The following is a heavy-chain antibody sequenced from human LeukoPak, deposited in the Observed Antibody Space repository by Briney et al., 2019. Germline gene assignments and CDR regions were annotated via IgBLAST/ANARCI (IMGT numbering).Heavy chain of an antibody. CDR3: ASFNRVTAIGG. J-gene: IGHJ4*02. V-gene: IGHV4-59*08. D-gene: IGHD2-21*02. CDR2: IYYSGST. CDR1: GDSISSYY. Sequence: PSETLSLTCIVSGDSISSYYWSWIRQPPGKGLEWIGYIYYSGSTNYNPSLKSRVTISVDTSKNQFSLKLTSVTAADTAVYYCASFNRVTAIGGWGQGTLVTVSS.